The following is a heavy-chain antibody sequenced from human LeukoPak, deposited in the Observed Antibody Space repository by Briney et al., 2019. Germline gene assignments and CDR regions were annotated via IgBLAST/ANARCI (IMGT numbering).Heavy chain of an antibody. J-gene: IGHJ5*02. CDR3: ARDYSGEWEQLTGWWFDP. Sequence: ASVKVSCKASGYTFTSSGISWVRQAPGQGLEWMAIINPSGDVRSYAQKFQGRVTVTRDMSTRTVYMELSDLRPEDTAVYYCARDYSGEWEQLTGWWFDPWGQGTLVIVSS. D-gene: IGHD1-26*01. CDR2: INPSGDVR. V-gene: IGHV1-46*01. CDR1: GYTFTSSG.